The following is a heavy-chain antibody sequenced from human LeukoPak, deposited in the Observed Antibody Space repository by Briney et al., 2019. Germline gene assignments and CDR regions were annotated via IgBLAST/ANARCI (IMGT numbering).Heavy chain of an antibody. CDR2: IKQDGSEK. D-gene: IGHD3-22*01. CDR1: GFTFSSYW. V-gene: IGHV3-7*01. Sequence: GGSLRLSCAASGFTFSSYWMSWVRQAPGKGLEWVANIKQDGSEKYYVDSVKGRFTISRDNAKNSLYLQMNSLRAEDTAVYYCARVVKGYYYDSSGYYSGYYFDYWGQGTLVTVSS. CDR3: ARVVKGYYYDSSGYYSGYYFDY. J-gene: IGHJ4*02.